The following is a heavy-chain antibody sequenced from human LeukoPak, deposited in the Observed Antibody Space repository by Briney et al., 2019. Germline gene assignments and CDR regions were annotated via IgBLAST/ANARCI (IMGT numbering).Heavy chain of an antibody. CDR3: AREGRDYGDYSNYFDY. CDR1: GLTVSSNY. J-gene: IGHJ4*02. D-gene: IGHD4-17*01. CDR2: MYSGGST. Sequence: PGGSLRLSCVDSGLTVSSNYMSWVRQAPGKGLEWVSVMYSGGSTYYADSVKGRFTISRDNSKNTLYLQMNSLRAEDTAVYYCAREGRDYGDYSNYFDYWGQGTLVTVSS. V-gene: IGHV3-53*01.